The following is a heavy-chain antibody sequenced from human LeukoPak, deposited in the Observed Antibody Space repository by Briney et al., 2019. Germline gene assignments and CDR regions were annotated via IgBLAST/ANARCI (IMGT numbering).Heavy chain of an antibody. CDR3: ARESASEGSSSFDY. Sequence: PSETLSLTCTVSGGSISSSSYYWGWIRQPPGKGLEWIGSIYYSGSTYYNPSLKSRVTISVDTSKSQFSLKLSSVTAADTAVYYCARESASEGSSSFDYWGQGTLVTVSS. V-gene: IGHV4-39*07. J-gene: IGHJ4*02. D-gene: IGHD6-6*01. CDR1: GGSISSSSYY. CDR2: IYYSGST.